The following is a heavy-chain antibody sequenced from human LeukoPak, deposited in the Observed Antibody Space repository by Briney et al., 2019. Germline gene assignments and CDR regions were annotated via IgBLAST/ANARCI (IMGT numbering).Heavy chain of an antibody. CDR2: IKQDGSAK. Sequence: GGSLRLFCAASGFTFSSYWMSWVRQAPGKGLEWVAKIKQDGSAKYYVDSVKGRFTISRDNAKNSLYLQMNSLRAEDTAVYYCARDRDCSSTSCYFDAEYFQHWGQGTLVTVSS. V-gene: IGHV3-7*01. D-gene: IGHD2-2*01. J-gene: IGHJ1*01. CDR1: GFTFSSYW. CDR3: ARDRDCSSTSCYFDAEYFQH.